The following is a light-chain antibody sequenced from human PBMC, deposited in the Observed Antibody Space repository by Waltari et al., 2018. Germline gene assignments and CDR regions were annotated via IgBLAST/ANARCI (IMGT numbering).Light chain of an antibody. CDR1: TLEERY. CDR3: QAWDSSPVV. V-gene: IGLV3-1*01. CDR2: QDA. Sequence: ELTQPPSVSVSPGQTASITCSGDTLEERYVSWYQQRSGQPPNLVIYQDAKRPSGVPERFSGSKSGNTATLTISGTQVSDEADYHCQAWDSSPVVFGGGTKLTVL. J-gene: IGLJ2*01.